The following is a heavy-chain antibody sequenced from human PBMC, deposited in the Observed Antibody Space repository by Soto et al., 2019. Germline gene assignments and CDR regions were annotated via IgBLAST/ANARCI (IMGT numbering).Heavy chain of an antibody. CDR1: GYTFTSYA. V-gene: IGHV1-3*01. CDR3: ARDPGWSVVAATQGAFDI. J-gene: IGHJ3*02. D-gene: IGHD2-15*01. Sequence: VASVKVSCKASGYTFTSYAMHWVRQAPGQRLEWMGWINAGNGNTKYSQKFQGRVTITRDTSASTAYMELSSLRSEDTAVYYCARDPGWSVVAATQGAFDIWGQGTMVTVSS. CDR2: INAGNGNT.